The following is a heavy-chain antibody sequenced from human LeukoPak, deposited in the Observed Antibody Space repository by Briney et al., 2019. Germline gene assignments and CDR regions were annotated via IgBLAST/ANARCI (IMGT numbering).Heavy chain of an antibody. V-gene: IGHV4-39*01. Sequence: SETRSLSCTVSGGSISSSSYYWGWIGQPPGKGREWIGSIYYSGITYYNPPLKSRVSISADTSKNQFSLRLSSVNAADTAVYYCASLGYTSGWSDFDYWGEGALVTLSS. CDR3: ASLGYTSGWSDFDY. CDR1: GGSISSSSYY. D-gene: IGHD6-19*01. CDR2: IYYSGIT. J-gene: IGHJ4*02.